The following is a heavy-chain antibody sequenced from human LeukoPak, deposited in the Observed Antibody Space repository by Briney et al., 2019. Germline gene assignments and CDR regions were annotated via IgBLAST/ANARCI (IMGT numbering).Heavy chain of an antibody. Sequence: VGSLRLSCAASGFTFSSYGMDWVRQAPGKGLEWVSAISGSGGSTYYADSVKGRFTISRDNSKNTPYLQMNSLRAEDTAVYYCAKAARGGPHDAFDIWGQGTMVTVSS. V-gene: IGHV3-23*01. D-gene: IGHD2-15*01. CDR1: GFTFSSYG. J-gene: IGHJ3*02. CDR2: ISGSGGST. CDR3: AKAARGGPHDAFDI.